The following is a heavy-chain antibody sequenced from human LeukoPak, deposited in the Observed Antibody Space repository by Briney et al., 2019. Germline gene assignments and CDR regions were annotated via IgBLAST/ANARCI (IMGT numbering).Heavy chain of an antibody. Sequence: GASVKVSCKASGYTFTSYAMHWVRQAPGQRLEWMGWINAGNGNTKYSQKFQGRVTITRDTSASTAYMELSSLRSEDTAVYYCARGGINDYGGNGRRFDPWGQGTLVTVSS. V-gene: IGHV1-3*01. J-gene: IGHJ5*02. CDR2: INAGNGNT. CDR3: ARGGINDYGGNGRRFDP. D-gene: IGHD4-23*01. CDR1: GYTFTSYA.